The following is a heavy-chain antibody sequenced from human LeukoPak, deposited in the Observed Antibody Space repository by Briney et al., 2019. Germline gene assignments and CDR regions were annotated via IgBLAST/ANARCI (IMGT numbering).Heavy chain of an antibody. J-gene: IGHJ4*02. CDR1: AGSFSGYY. CDR2: INHSGST. CDR3: ARPPYYYDSSGYSSVDY. V-gene: IGHV4-34*01. Sequence: SDTLSLTCAVSAGSFSGYYWRWIRQPPVKGLESIGEINHSGSTNYNPSLKSRVTISVDTSKNQFSLKLSSVTAADTAVYYCARPPYYYDSSGYSSVDYWGQGTLVTVSS. D-gene: IGHD3-22*01.